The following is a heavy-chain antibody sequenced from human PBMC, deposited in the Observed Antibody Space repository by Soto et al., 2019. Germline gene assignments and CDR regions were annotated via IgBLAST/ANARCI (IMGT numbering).Heavy chain of an antibody. D-gene: IGHD2-15*01. Sequence: SETLSLTCTVSGGSIYRSGYYWGWIRQPPGRGLEWIGNIDYNGVTYSNPSLKSRVTISRDTSKNQFSLKLTSVTAAGTALYYCGKVLVGATGHTDSDSWGPGTLVTVSS. CDR1: GGSIYRSGYY. CDR2: IDYNGVT. V-gene: IGHV4-39*01. CDR3: GKVLVGATGHTDSDS. J-gene: IGHJ4*02.